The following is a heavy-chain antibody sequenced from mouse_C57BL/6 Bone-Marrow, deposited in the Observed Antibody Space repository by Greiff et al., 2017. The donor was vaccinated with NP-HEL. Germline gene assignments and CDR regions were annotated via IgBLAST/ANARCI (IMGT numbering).Heavy chain of an antibody. J-gene: IGHJ2*01. V-gene: IGHV5-6*01. CDR1: GFTFSSYG. Sequence: EVKLVESGGDLVKPGGSLKLSCAASGFTFSSYGMSWVRQTPDKRLEWVATISSGGSYTYYPDSVKGRCTISRDNAKNTLYLQMSSLKSEDTAMYYCAREILYWGQGTTLTVSS. CDR3: AREILY. CDR2: ISSGGSYT.